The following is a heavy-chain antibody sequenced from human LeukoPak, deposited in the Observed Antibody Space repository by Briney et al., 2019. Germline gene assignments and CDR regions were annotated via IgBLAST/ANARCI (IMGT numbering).Heavy chain of an antibody. CDR2: IYTSGST. CDR3: ARGAAGSQRWDDY. D-gene: IGHD4-23*01. Sequence: PSQTLSLTCTVSGGSISSGSYYWSWIRQPAGKGLEWIGRIYTSGSTNYNPSLKSRVTISVDTSKNQFSLKLSSVTAADTAVYYCARGAAGSQRWDDYWGQGTLVTVSS. V-gene: IGHV4-61*02. J-gene: IGHJ4*02. CDR1: GGSISSGSYY.